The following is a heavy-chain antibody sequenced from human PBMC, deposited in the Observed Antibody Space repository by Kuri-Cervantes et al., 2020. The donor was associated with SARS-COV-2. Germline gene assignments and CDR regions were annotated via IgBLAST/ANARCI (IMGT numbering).Heavy chain of an antibody. Sequence: SQTLSLTCAVYGGSFSGFYWSWIRQAPGKGLEWIGEINHSGSANYSPSLKSRVTISVDTSKNQFSLELTSVSAADTAVYYCARPLAGGTGSSDAFDFWGQGTLVTVSS. CDR1: GGSFSGFY. D-gene: IGHD3-10*01. V-gene: IGHV4-34*01. CDR2: INHSGSA. CDR3: ARPLAGGTGSSDAFDF. J-gene: IGHJ3*01.